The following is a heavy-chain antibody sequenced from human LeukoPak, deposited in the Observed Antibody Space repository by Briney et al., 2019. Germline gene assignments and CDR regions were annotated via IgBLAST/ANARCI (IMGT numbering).Heavy chain of an antibody. V-gene: IGHV3-33*06. J-gene: IGHJ4*02. Sequence: PGRSLRLSCVASGFTFSSYGLQWVRQAPGKGLEWVAVIWNDGSSEYYRDSVKGRFTISRDNSKNTVYLQMNSLRVEDTGLYYCAKSGGRGWYPADYWGQGILVIVSS. D-gene: IGHD6-19*01. CDR2: IWNDGSSE. CDR1: GFTFSSYG. CDR3: AKSGGRGWYPADY.